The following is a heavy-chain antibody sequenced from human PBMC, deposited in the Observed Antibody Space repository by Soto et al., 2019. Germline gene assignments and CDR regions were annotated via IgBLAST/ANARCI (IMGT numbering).Heavy chain of an antibody. CDR1: GGPISSGGYY. CDR3: ARVGNPGAIDY. Sequence: PSETLSLTCTVSGGPISSGGYYWSWIRQHPGKGLEWIGYIYYSGSTYYNPSLKSRVTISVDTSKNQFSPKLSSVTAADTAVYYCARVGNPGAIDYWGQGTLVTVSS. D-gene: IGHD3-10*01. CDR2: IYYSGST. V-gene: IGHV4-31*03. J-gene: IGHJ4*02.